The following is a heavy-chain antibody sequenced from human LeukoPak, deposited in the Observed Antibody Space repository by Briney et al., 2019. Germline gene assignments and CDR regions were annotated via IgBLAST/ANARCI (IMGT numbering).Heavy chain of an antibody. D-gene: IGHD2-15*01. J-gene: IGHJ4*02. CDR1: GGTFSSYA. Sequence: ASVKVSCKASGGTFSSYAISWVRQAPGQGLEWMGGIIPIFGTANCAQKFQGRVTITADKSTSTAYMELSSLRSEDTAVYYCASGGYCSGGSCYPGYFDYWGQGTLVTVSS. CDR2: IIPIFGTA. V-gene: IGHV1-69*06. CDR3: ASGGYCSGGSCYPGYFDY.